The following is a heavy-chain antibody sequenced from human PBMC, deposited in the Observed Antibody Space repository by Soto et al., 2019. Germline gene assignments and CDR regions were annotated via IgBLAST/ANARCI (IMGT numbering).Heavy chain of an antibody. Sequence: TLFLTCTVSGDSISSINNYWSWIRQPPGEGLEWIGFISYSGTTSYSPSLKSRVAISLDTSKNQFSLSLNFVTAADTAVYYCARGRGYSYGLDPWGQGSLVTVS. CDR1: GDSISSINNY. J-gene: IGHJ5*02. V-gene: IGHV4-30-4*01. CDR3: ARGRGYSYGLDP. D-gene: IGHD5-18*01. CDR2: ISYSGTT.